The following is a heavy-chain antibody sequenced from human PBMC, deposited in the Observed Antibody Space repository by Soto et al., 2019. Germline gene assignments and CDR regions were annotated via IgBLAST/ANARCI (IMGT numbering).Heavy chain of an antibody. CDR2: IYYSGST. D-gene: IGHD6-19*01. Sequence: QLQLQESGPGLVKPSETLSLTCTVSGGSISSSSYYWGWIRQPPGKGLEWIGSIYYSGSTYYNPSLKSRVTISVDTSKNQFSLKLSSVTAADTAVYYCARDIAVAGTSYFDYWGQGTLVTVSS. CDR1: GGSISSSSYY. CDR3: ARDIAVAGTSYFDY. V-gene: IGHV4-39*02. J-gene: IGHJ4*02.